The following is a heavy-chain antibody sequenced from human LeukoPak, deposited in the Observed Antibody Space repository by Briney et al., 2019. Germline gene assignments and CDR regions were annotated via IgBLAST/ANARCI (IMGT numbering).Heavy chain of an antibody. CDR2: INPSGGST. Sequence: GASVRVSCKASGYTFTSYYMHWVRQAPGQGLEWMGIINPSGGSTSYAQKFQGRVTMTRDMSTSTDYMELSSLRSEDTAMYYCARRHAGQWLDYFDYWGQGTLVTVSS. J-gene: IGHJ4*02. CDR3: ARRHAGQWLDYFDY. D-gene: IGHD6-19*01. CDR1: GYTFTSYY. V-gene: IGHV1-46*01.